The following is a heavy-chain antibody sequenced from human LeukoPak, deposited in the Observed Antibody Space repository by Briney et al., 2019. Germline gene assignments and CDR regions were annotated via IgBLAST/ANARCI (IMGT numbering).Heavy chain of an antibody. D-gene: IGHD2-15*01. Sequence: ASVKVSCKASGYTFTGYYMHWVRQAPGQGLEWMGWINPNSGGTNYAQKFQGRVTMTRDTSINTAYMELSSLTFDDTAVYYCARSQESCSGGTCPGDYWGQGTLVTVSS. J-gene: IGHJ4*02. CDR3: ARSQESCSGGTCPGDY. CDR2: INPNSGGT. V-gene: IGHV1-2*02. CDR1: GYTFTGYY.